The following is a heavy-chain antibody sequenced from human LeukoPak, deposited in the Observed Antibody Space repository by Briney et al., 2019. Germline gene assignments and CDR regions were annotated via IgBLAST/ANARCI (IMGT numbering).Heavy chain of an antibody. Sequence: ASVKVSCKASGYTFTSYGISWVRQAPGQGLEWMGWISAYNGNTNYAQKLQGRVTMTTDTSTSTAYMELRSLRSDDTAVYYCAREYSSSWYGTPYGMDVWGQGTTVTVSS. CDR3: AREYSSSWYGTPYGMDV. V-gene: IGHV1-18*01. CDR2: ISAYNGNT. CDR1: GYTFTSYG. D-gene: IGHD6-13*01. J-gene: IGHJ6*02.